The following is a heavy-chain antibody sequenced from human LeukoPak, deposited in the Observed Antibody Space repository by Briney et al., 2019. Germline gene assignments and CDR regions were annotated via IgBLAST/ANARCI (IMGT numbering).Heavy chain of an antibody. CDR1: GYTFTSYG. CDR2: ISAYNGNT. CDR3: ARGSYYYGSGSYNWFDP. D-gene: IGHD3-10*01. V-gene: IGHV1-18*01. Sequence: VKVSCKASGYTFTSYGIRWVRQAPGQGLEWMGWISAYNGNTNYAQKLQGRVTMTTDTSTSTAYMELSSLRSEDTAVYYCARGSYYYGSGSYNWFDPWGQGTLVTVSS. J-gene: IGHJ5*02.